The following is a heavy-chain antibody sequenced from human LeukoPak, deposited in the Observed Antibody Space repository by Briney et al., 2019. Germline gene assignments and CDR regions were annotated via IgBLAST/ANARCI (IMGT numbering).Heavy chain of an antibody. V-gene: IGHV1-69*05. CDR3: VCGDPGDPVPWSDAFDI. CDR1: GYIFTTYG. J-gene: IGHJ3*02. D-gene: IGHD3-10*01. CDR2: ITPIFGAA. Sequence: SLKVSCKASGYIFTTYGVSWVRQAPGQGLEWMGEITPIFGAANYAQTFQGRVTMTRDTSTSTVYMELSSLRSEDTAVYYCVCGDPGDPVPWSDAFDIWGQGTMVTVSS.